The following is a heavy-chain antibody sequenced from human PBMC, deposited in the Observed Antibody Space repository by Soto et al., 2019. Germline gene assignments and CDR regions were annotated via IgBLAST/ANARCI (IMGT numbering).Heavy chain of an antibody. CDR2: ISSNIAYI. CDR1: GFTFRSFT. Sequence: PGGSLRLSCAASGFTFRSFTMNWVRQAPGKGLEWVSTISSNIAYIYYTDALRGRFTISRDNAKNSLHLQMNSLRAEDTAVYYCTRDASRESSARGWFDPWGPGTMVTVS. V-gene: IGHV3-21*01. J-gene: IGHJ5*02. D-gene: IGHD6-25*01. CDR3: TRDASRESSARGWFDP.